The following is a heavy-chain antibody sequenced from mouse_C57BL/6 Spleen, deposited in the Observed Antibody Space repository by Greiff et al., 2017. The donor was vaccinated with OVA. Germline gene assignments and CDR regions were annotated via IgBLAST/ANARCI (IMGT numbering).Heavy chain of an antibody. CDR3: ARWSDAYTDWFAY. Sequence: QVQLQQPGAELVKPGASVKMSCKASGYTFTSYWITWVKQRPVQGLEWIGDIYPGSGSTNYNEKFKSKATLTVDTSSSTAYMQLSSLTSEDSAVYYCARWSDAYTDWFAYWGQGTLVTVSA. CDR1: GYTFTSYW. J-gene: IGHJ3*01. V-gene: IGHV1-55*01. D-gene: IGHD6-5*01. CDR2: IYPGSGST.